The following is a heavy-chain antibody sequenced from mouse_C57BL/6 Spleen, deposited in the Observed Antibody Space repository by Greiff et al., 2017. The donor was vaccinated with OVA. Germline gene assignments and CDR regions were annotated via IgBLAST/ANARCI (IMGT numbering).Heavy chain of an antibody. V-gene: IGHV1-50*01. CDR3: ASPSNYVWFAY. CDR2: IDPSDSSP. CDR1: GYTFTSYW. J-gene: IGHJ3*01. D-gene: IGHD2-5*01. Sequence: QVQLQQPGAELVKPGASVKLSCKASGYTFTSYWMQWVKQRPGQGLEWIGEIDPSDSSPNYNQKFKGKATLTVDTSSSTAYMQLSSLTSEDSSFYYCASPSNYVWFAYWGQGTLVTVSA.